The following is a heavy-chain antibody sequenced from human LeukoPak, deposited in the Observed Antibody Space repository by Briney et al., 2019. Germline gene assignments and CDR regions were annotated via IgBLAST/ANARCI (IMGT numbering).Heavy chain of an antibody. D-gene: IGHD2-2*01. CDR3: ARDDCTSASCYLAY. CDR1: GYTFTCYG. J-gene: IGHJ4*02. V-gene: IGHV1-18*01. CDR2: ISTYNGNT. Sequence: ASVKVSCKASGYTFTCYGISWVRQAPGQGLEWMGWISTYNGNTNYAREFQGRVTMTTDTSTSTAYMELRSLRSDDTAVYYCARDDCTSASCYLAYWGQGTLVTVSS.